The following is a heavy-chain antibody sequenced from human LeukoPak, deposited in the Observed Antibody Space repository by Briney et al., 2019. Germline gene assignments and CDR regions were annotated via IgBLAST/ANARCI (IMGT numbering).Heavy chain of an antibody. CDR1: GYTLTELS. D-gene: IGHD3-10*01. CDR2: FDPEDGET. J-gene: IGHJ6*04. CDR3: ATADASVVRGVISGMDV. V-gene: IGHV1-24*01. Sequence: ASVKVSCKVSGYTLTELSMHWVRQAPGKGLEWMGDFDPEDGETLYAQKFQGGVTMTEDTSTDTAYMELSSLRSEDTAVYYCATADASVVRGVISGMDVWGKGTTVTVPS.